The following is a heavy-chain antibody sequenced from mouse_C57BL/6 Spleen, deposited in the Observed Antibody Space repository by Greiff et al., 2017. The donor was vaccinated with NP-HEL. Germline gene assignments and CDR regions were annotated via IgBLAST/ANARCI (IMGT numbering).Heavy chain of an antibody. V-gene: IGHV1-55*01. J-gene: IGHJ3*01. D-gene: IGHD2-2*01. CDR3: AMGMVTSHLFAY. Sequence: QVQLQQPGAELVKPGASVKMSCKASGYTFTSYWITWVKQRPGQGLEWIGDIYPGSGSTNYNQKFKGKATLTVDKSSSTAYMQLSSLTSEDSAVYYCAMGMVTSHLFAYWGQGTLVTVSA. CDR2: IYPGSGST. CDR1: GYTFTSYW.